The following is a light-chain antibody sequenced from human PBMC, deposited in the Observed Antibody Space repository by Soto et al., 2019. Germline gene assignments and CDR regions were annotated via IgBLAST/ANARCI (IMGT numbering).Light chain of an antibody. J-gene: IGKJ4*01. CDR3: QQYGSSPLT. CDR2: GAS. CDR1: QSVSSSY. V-gene: IGKV3-20*01. Sequence: EIVLTQSPGTLSLSPGERATLSCRASQSVSSSYLAWYQQKPGQAPGLLIYGASSRATGIPDRFSGSGSGTDFTLTISRLEPEDFAVYYYQQYGSSPLTFGGGTKVEIK.